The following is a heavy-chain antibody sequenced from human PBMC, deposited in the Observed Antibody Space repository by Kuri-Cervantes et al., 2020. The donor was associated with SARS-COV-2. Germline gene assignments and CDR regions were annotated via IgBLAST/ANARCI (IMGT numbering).Heavy chain of an antibody. CDR3: ARGNSSSGFDY. Sequence: ESLKISCTVSGYSISSGYYWGWIRQPPGKGLEWIGSIYHSGSTYYNPSLKGRVTISVDTSKNQFSLKLSSVTAADTAVYYCARGNSSSGFDYWGQGTLVTVSS. J-gene: IGHJ4*02. CDR1: GYSISSGYY. CDR2: IYHSGST. V-gene: IGHV4-38-2*02. D-gene: IGHD6-6*01.